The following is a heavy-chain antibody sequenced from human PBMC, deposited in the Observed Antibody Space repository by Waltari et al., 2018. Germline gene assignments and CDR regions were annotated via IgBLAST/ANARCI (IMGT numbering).Heavy chain of an antibody. Sequence: EVQLLESGGGLVQPGGSLRLSCAASGFTFSTFAMNWVRQAPGKGLEGVLALNPGGGTTDYADAVKGRFTISRDNSKNTLYLQMNSLTAEDTALYYCAKDVGDAARQALDYWGQGALVTVSP. CDR2: LNPGGGTT. V-gene: IGHV3-23*01. J-gene: IGHJ4*02. D-gene: IGHD6-6*01. CDR3: AKDVGDAARQALDY. CDR1: GFTFSTFA.